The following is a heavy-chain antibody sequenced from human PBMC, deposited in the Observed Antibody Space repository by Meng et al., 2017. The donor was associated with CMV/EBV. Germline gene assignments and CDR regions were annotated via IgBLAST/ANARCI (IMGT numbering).Heavy chain of an antibody. J-gene: IGHJ5*02. CDR1: GFIFNNYV. V-gene: IGHV3-30*02. CDR3: AREADCTRTTCPPGS. D-gene: IGHD1-7*01. Sequence: GGSLRLSCAASGFIFNNYVMHWVRQAPGKGLEWVAFIRNDGSNKYYAESVKGRFTISRDNSRNTLYLQMNSLRGGDTAVYYCAREADCTRTTCPPGSWGQGTLVTVSS. CDR2: IRNDGSNK.